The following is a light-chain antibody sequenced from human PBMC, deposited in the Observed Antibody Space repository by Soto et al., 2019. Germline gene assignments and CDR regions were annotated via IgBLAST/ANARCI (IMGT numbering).Light chain of an antibody. CDR3: SSYTSSSPL. Sequence: QSALTQPASVSGSAGQSITISCTGTSSDVGGYNYVSWYQQHPGKAPKLMIYDVSNRPSGVSNRFSGSKSGNTASLTISGLQAEDEADYYCSSYTSSSPLFGTGTKVTVL. CDR1: SSDVGGYNY. CDR2: DVS. V-gene: IGLV2-14*01. J-gene: IGLJ1*01.